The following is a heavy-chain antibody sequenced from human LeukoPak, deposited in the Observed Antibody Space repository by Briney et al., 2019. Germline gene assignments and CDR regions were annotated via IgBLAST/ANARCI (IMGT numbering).Heavy chain of an antibody. CDR2: FYYSGST. CDR1: GGSISSSSYY. V-gene: IGHV4-39*01. Sequence: PSETLSLTCTVSGGSISSSSYYWGWIRQPPGKGLEWIGSFYYSGSTYYNPSLKSRVTISVDTSKNQFSLKLSSVTAADTAVYYCARQGFEYSSSSMVGGADYWGQGTLVTVSS. D-gene: IGHD6-6*01. J-gene: IGHJ4*02. CDR3: ARQGFEYSSSSMVGGADY.